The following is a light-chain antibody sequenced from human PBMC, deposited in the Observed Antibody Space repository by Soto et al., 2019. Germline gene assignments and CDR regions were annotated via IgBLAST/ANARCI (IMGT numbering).Light chain of an antibody. V-gene: IGKV3-15*01. J-gene: IGKJ3*01. CDR3: QQYNNWTPFT. CDR2: GAS. CDR1: QSVSSN. Sequence: EIVMTQSPATLSVSPGERATLSCRASQSVSSNLAWYQQKPGQAPRLLIYGASTRATGIPARFSGSGSGTEFTLNLSSLQSEDFAVYYCQQYNNWTPFTFGPGTKVDIK.